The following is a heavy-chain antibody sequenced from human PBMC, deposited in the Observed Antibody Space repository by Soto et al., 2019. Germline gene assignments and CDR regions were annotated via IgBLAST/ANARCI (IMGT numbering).Heavy chain of an antibody. CDR1: GFTFSSYS. CDR3: ARVGRGVYGMDV. V-gene: IGHV3-48*02. D-gene: IGHD2-8*01. CDR2: ITSDSSTI. J-gene: IGHJ6*02. Sequence: EVQLVESGGGLVQPGGSLRLSCAASGFTFSSYSINWVRQAPGKGLEWFSYITSDSSTISYADSVKGRFTVSRDNAKNSLYLQMNSLRDEDAAVYYCARVGRGVYGMDVGGQGTSVTVSS.